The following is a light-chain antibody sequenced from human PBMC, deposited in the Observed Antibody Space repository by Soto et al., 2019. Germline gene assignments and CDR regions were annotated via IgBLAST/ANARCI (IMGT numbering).Light chain of an antibody. CDR1: QSIGNY. V-gene: IGKV1-5*03. CDR2: KAS. Sequence: DIQMTQSPSTLSASVGDRVTITCRASQSIGNYLAWYHQKTGKAPNLLIYKASSLESWVPSRFSGSGSGTEFTLSISSLQPDDFATYYCREYQSYWSFGQGTKVEI. CDR3: REYQSYWS. J-gene: IGKJ1*01.